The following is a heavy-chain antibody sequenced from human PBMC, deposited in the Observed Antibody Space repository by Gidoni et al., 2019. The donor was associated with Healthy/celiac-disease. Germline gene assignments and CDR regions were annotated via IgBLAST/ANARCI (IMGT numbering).Heavy chain of an antibody. CDR2: IYHSGST. CDR3: ARVPDYGDYVLSDAFDI. CDR1: GYSISSGYY. J-gene: IGHJ3*02. V-gene: IGHV4-38-2*02. D-gene: IGHD4-17*01. Sequence: QVQLQESGPGLVKPSETLSLTCTVSGYSISSGYYWGWIRQPPGKGLEWIGSIYHSGSTYYNPSLKSRVTISVDTSKNQFSLKLSSVTAADTAVYYCARVPDYGDYVLSDAFDIWGQGTMVTVSS.